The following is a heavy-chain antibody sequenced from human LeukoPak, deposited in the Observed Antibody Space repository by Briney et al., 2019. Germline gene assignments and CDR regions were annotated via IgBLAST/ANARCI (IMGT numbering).Heavy chain of an antibody. J-gene: IGHJ2*01. CDR3: AKNLLGSAAYSWYFDL. CDR1: GFTFSSYG. CDR2: ITVSGDGS. Sequence: QPGGSLRLSCAASGFTFSSYGMSWVRQAPGKGLEWVSAITVSGDGSTYVDSVKGRFTISRDNSKNTLYLQMNSLRAEDTAVYYCAKNLLGSAAYSWYFDLWGRGALVTVSS. V-gene: IGHV3-23*01. D-gene: IGHD2-15*01.